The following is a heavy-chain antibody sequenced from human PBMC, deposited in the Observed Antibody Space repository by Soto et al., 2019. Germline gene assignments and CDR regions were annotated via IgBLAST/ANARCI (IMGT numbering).Heavy chain of an antibody. CDR1: SGSISSSNW. CDR2: INHSGST. V-gene: IGHV4-4*02. Sequence: SETLSLTCAVSSGSISSSNWWSWVRQPPGTGLEWIGEINHSGSTNYNPSLKSRVAISVDTSKNQFSLKLTSVTAADTAVYYCARDKITGLFDYWGQGTLVTVSS. CDR3: ARDKITGLFDY. D-gene: IGHD2-8*02. J-gene: IGHJ4*02.